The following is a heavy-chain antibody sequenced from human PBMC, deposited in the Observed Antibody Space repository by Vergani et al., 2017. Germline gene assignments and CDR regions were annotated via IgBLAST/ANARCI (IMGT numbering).Heavy chain of an antibody. CDR3: ARGHDARLPPRRWFDP. Sequence: QVQLQESGPGLVKPSQTLSLICTVSGGSIRSGDYYWSWIRQPPGKGLEWIGYTYYSGSTYYNPSLTSRLTIPVDTSKNQFSLKLNSVTAADTAVYSCARGHDARLPPRRWFDPWGQGTLVTVSS. J-gene: IGHJ5*02. D-gene: IGHD5-18*01. V-gene: IGHV4-30-4*01. CDR2: TYYSGST. CDR1: GGSIRSGDYY.